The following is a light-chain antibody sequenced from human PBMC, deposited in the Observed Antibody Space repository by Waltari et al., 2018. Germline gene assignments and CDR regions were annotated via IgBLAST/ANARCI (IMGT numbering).Light chain of an antibody. Sequence: QSALTQPSSVSGSPGPSITFSCPGTSSDVGGSNYVSWYQQHPGKAPKLMIYDVSKRPSGVSNRFSGSKSGNTASLTISGLQAEDEADYYCSSYTSSSTLVFGGGTKLTVL. CDR3: SSYTSSSTLV. V-gene: IGLV2-14*01. CDR2: DVS. J-gene: IGLJ2*01. CDR1: SSDVGGSNY.